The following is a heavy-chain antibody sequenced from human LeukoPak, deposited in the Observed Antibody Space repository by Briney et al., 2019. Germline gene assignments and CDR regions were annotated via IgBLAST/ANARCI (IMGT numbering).Heavy chain of an antibody. CDR3: ARARFSYRSPADY. V-gene: IGHV3-21*01. Sequence: GGSLRLSCAASGFTFSSYSMNWVRQAPGKGLEWVSSISSSSSYIYYADSVKGRFTISRDNAKNSLYLQMNSLRAEDTAVYYCARARFSYRSPADYWGKGTLVTVSS. J-gene: IGHJ4*02. CDR2: ISSSSSYI. CDR1: GFTFSSYS. D-gene: IGHD4-11*01.